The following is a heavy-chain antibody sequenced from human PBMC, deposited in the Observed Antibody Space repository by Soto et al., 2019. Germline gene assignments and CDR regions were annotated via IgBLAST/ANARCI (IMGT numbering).Heavy chain of an antibody. J-gene: IGHJ5*02. Sequence: QLQLQESGPGLVKPSETLSLTCTVSGGSISSSSYYWGWIRQPPGKGLEWIGSIYYSGSTYYNPSLKSRVTISVDTSKNQFSLKLSSVTAADTAVYYCAGYTAMGNWFDPWGQGTLVTVSS. CDR3: AGYTAMGNWFDP. D-gene: IGHD5-18*01. CDR1: GGSISSSSYY. CDR2: IYYSGST. V-gene: IGHV4-39*01.